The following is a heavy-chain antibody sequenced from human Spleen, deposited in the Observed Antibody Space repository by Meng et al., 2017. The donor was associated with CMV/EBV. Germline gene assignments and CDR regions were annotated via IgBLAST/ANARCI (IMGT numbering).Heavy chain of an antibody. D-gene: IGHD3-16*01. Sequence: SKTLSLTCSVSGYSISSGYYWGWIRQPPGKGLEWIGSIYYSGNSYYTPSLKSRVTLSVDTSKNQFSLKLSSVTAADTAVYYCVRDERDTYVFRGDPWGQGTLVTVSS. CDR1: GYSISSGYY. V-gene: IGHV4-38-2*02. CDR3: VRDERDTYVFRGDP. CDR2: IYYSGNS. J-gene: IGHJ5*02.